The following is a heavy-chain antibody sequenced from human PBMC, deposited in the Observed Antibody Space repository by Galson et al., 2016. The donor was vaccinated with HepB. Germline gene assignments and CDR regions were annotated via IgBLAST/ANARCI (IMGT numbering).Heavy chain of an antibody. CDR2: RYYSGST. Sequence: SETLSLTCTVSGGSMRSYSWSWIRQPPGKGLEWIGYRYYSGSTNYNPSLKSRVTISVDASVNQFSLKLNSVTAADTAVYYCARGHILTFYGMDVWGKGTTVTVSS. V-gene: IGHV4-59*01. J-gene: IGHJ6*04. CDR1: GGSMRSYS. CDR3: ARGHILTFYGMDV. D-gene: IGHD3-9*01.